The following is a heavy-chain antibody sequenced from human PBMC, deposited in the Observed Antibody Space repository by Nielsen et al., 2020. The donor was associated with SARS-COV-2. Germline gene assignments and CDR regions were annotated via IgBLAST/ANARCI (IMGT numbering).Heavy chain of an antibody. V-gene: IGHV3-23*01. CDR3: ASRQDGYNYDTQ. Sequence: GESLKISCAASGFTFSQFAMAWVRRAPGKGLEWISAISGSGRDTYDIESVRGRFTISRDNARNTLYLQMSGLRAEDTGVYYCASRQDGYNYDTQWGQGTRVTVSS. CDR1: GFTFSQFA. J-gene: IGHJ4*02. D-gene: IGHD5-24*01. CDR2: ISGSGRDT.